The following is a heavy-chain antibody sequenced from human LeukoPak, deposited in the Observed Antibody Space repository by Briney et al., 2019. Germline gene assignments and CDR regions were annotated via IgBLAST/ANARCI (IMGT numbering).Heavy chain of an antibody. CDR3: ARVITAEDY. D-gene: IGHD3-16*01. J-gene: IGHJ4*02. V-gene: IGHV3-72*01. Sequence: GGSLRLSCAASGFTFSDNYMDWVRQAPGKGLEWVGRTRNKANSYTTEYAASVKDRFTISRDDSKNSLYLQMNSLKTEDTAVYYCARVITAEDYWGQGTLVTVSS. CDR1: GFTFSDNY. CDR2: TRNKANSYTT.